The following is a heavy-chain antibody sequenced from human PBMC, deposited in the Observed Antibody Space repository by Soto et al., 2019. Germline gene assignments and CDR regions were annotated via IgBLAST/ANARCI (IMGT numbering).Heavy chain of an antibody. V-gene: IGHV3-23*01. Sequence: GGSLRLSCAASGFTFTDYAISWVRQAPGKGLEWVSGISGRGGSPYYADSVRGRFTISRDNSKNTLYLQMNSLRAEDTAVYFCAKESITTFGVAANDYWGQGTLVIVSS. CDR1: GFTFTDYA. J-gene: IGHJ4*02. CDR2: ISGRGGSP. D-gene: IGHD3-3*01. CDR3: AKESITTFGVAANDY.